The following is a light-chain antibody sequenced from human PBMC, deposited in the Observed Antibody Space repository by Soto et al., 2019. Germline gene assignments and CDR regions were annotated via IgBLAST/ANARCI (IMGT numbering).Light chain of an antibody. Sequence: QSALTQPASVSGSPGQSIAISCTGTSSDVGAYDYVSWYQQYPGKAPKLIIYDVANRPSGVSDRFSGSKSGNTASLTISGLHTEDEADYYCSSYTRSSTLVFGGGTKLTVL. CDR2: DVA. V-gene: IGLV2-14*01. CDR1: SSDVGAYDY. CDR3: SSYTRSSTLV. J-gene: IGLJ2*01.